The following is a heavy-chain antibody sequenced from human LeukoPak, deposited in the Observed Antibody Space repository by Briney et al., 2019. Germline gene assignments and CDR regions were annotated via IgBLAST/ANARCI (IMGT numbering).Heavy chain of an antibody. Sequence: ASVKVSCKASGYTFTAYRMHWLRQAPGQGLEWVGRINPNNGDTYYAQKFQGRVTMTTDASISTAYMELTSLTSDDTALYFCARDYYSGTYAHWGQGTQVTVSS. J-gene: IGHJ4*02. V-gene: IGHV1-2*06. D-gene: IGHD1-26*01. CDR1: GYTFTAYR. CDR3: ARDYYSGTYAH. CDR2: INPNNGDT.